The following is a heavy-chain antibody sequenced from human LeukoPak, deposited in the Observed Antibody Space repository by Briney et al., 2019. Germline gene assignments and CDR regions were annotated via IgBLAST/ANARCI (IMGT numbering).Heavy chain of an antibody. J-gene: IGHJ4*02. V-gene: IGHV3-74*01. CDR2: INSDESTT. CDR1: GFTFSNYW. CDR3: ARDPGTAMGRALDY. D-gene: IGHD5-18*01. Sequence: GGSLRLSCAASGFTFSNYWMHWVRQAPGKGLVWVSRINSDESTTTYADSAKGRFTISRDNAKNTLYLQMNSLRAEDTAVYYCARDPGTAMGRALDYWGQGTLVTVSS.